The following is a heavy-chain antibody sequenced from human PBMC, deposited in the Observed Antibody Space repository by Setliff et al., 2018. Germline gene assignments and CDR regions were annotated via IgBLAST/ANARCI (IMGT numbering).Heavy chain of an antibody. CDR2: IGASGHNT. D-gene: IGHD2-15*01. V-gene: IGHV3-23*01. CDR1: GFTFSHFA. CDR3: ARDGVAYGMDV. Sequence: LRLSCAASGFTFSHFAVTWVRQSPGRGLEWVASIGASGHNTRYADFVEGRFAISRDNSGSILYLLMNSLRAEDTAVYYCARDGVAYGMDVWGQGTTVTVSS. J-gene: IGHJ6*02.